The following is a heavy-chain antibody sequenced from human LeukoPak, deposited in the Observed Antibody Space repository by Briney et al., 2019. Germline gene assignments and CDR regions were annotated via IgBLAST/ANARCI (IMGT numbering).Heavy chain of an antibody. V-gene: IGHV3-33*01. J-gene: IGHJ4*02. CDR1: GFTFSSYG. D-gene: IGHD6-13*01. Sequence: PGRSLRLSCAASGFTFSSYGMHWVRQAPGKGLEWVAVIWYDGSNKYYADSVKGRFIISRDNSKNTLYLQMNSLRAEDTAVYYCASLAAAGVDYWGQGTLVTVSS. CDR3: ASLAAAGVDY. CDR2: IWYDGSNK.